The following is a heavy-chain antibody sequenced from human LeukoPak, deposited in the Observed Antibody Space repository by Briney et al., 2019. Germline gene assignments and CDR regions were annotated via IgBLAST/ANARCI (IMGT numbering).Heavy chain of an antibody. Sequence: GGSLRLSCAASGFTFNTYGMNWVRQAPGKGLEWVSAISGSGGSTYYADSAKGRVTISRDNSKNTLYLQMNSLRAEDTAVYYCAGRGSGSFFDYWGQGTLVTVSS. CDR1: GFTFNTYG. J-gene: IGHJ4*02. D-gene: IGHD3-10*01. CDR3: AGRGSGSFFDY. V-gene: IGHV3-23*01. CDR2: ISGSGGST.